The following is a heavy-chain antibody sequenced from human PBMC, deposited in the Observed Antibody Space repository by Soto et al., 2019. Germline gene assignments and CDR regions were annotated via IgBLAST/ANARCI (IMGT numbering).Heavy chain of an antibody. Sequence: GGSLRLSCAASGFTFSSYTMNWVRQAPGKGLEWVSYISSSSSYIYYADSVKGRFTISRDNAKNSLYLQMNSLRAEDTAVYYCARDKVMYYDIVDAFDIWGQETMVTVSS. V-gene: IGHV3-21*01. CDR3: ARDKVMYYDIVDAFDI. J-gene: IGHJ3*02. D-gene: IGHD3-9*01. CDR2: ISSSSSYI. CDR1: GFTFSSYT.